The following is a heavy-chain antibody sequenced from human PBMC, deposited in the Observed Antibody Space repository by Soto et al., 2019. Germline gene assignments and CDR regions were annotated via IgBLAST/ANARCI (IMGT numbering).Heavy chain of an antibody. CDR1: GFTFSSYW. CDR3: ARPRYDGSGTPFDH. J-gene: IGHJ4*02. D-gene: IGHD3-22*01. V-gene: IGHV3-74*01. CDR2: INGDGSTA. Sequence: EVQLVESGGGLVQPGGSLRLSCAASGFTFSSYWMHWVRQAPGKGLVWVSGINGDGSTATYADSVQGRFFISRDNAKNMLYLQMNSLTAEDTAVYYCARPRYDGSGTPFDHWGQGTLVTVSS.